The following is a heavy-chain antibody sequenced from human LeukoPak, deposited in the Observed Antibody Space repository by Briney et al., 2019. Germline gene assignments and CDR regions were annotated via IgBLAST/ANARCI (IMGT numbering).Heavy chain of an antibody. V-gene: IGHV3-21*01. D-gene: IGHD6-19*01. Sequence: GGSLRLSCAASGFTFSSYSMNWVRQAPGKGLEWVSSISSSSSYIYYADPVKGRFTISRDNAKNSLYLQMNSLRAEDTAVYYCARDGIAVATLDYWGQGTLVTVSS. CDR3: ARDGIAVATLDY. J-gene: IGHJ4*02. CDR2: ISSSSSYI. CDR1: GFTFSSYS.